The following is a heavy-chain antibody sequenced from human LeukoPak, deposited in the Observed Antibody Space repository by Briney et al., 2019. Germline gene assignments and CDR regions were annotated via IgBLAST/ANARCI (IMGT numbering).Heavy chain of an antibody. CDR1: GFTFSSYW. V-gene: IGHV3-7*01. J-gene: IGHJ4*02. CDR3: AREGDYYGSGKFDY. D-gene: IGHD3-10*01. Sequence: PGGSLRLSCAASGFTFSSYWMSWVRQAPGKGLEWVANIKQDGSEKYYVDSVKGRFTISRDNAKNSLYLQMNSLRAEDTAVYYCAREGDYYGSGKFDYWGQGTLVTVSS. CDR2: IKQDGSEK.